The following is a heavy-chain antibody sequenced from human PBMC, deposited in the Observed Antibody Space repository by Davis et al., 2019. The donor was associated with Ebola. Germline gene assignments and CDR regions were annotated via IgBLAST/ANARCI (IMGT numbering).Heavy chain of an antibody. V-gene: IGHV4-61*05. CDR3: ARVDRLAFDP. CDR1: GGSISSSSYY. D-gene: IGHD3-3*02. J-gene: IGHJ5*02. Sequence: SETLSLTCTVSGGSISSSSYYWGWIRQPPGKGLEWVGYIYYSGSTNCNPSLKSRVTISVDTSKNQFSLKLSSVTAADTAVYYCARVDRLAFDPWGQGTLVTVSS. CDR2: IYYSGST.